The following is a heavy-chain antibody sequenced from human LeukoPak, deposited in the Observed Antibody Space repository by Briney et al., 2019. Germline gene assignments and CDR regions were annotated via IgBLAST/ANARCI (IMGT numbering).Heavy chain of an antibody. CDR3: ARDLYYYDSSGYYPHYYFDY. V-gene: IGHV1-69*05. J-gene: IGHJ4*02. D-gene: IGHD3-22*01. CDR2: IIPIFGTA. Sequence: GSSVKVSCKASGGTFTSYAISWVRQAPGQGLEWVGGIIPIFGTANYAQKFQGRVTITTDESTSTAYMELSSLRSEDTAVYYCARDLYYYDSSGYYPHYYFDYWGQGTLVTVSS. CDR1: GGTFTSYA.